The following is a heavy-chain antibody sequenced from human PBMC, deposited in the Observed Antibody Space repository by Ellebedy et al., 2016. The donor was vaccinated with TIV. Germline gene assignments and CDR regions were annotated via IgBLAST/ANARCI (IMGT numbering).Heavy chain of an antibody. CDR2: ISFDGSNE. CDR3: ARGVGSSSSNSYFHY. V-gene: IGHV3-30*04. CDR1: GFTFSSYA. Sequence: GESLKISCVASGFTFSSYAMHWVRQAPGKGLEWVLVISFDGSNEYQADSAKGRFTISRDNSKNTMYLQMNSLRPEDTAVYYCARGVGSSSSNSYFHYWGQGTLVTVSS. J-gene: IGHJ4*02. D-gene: IGHD6-6*01.